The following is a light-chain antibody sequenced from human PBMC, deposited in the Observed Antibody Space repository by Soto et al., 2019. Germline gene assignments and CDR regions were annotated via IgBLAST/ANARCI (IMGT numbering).Light chain of an antibody. CDR3: SAWDDALADYV. CDR1: SSNIGTNA. CDR2: SND. Sequence: QSVLSHAPSASWAPGQTIIISCSGSSSNIGTNAVYWYQQLPGSAPTLLVHSNDQRPFGVPHRFSGSRSGTSASLAVSGLRSEDEADYYCSAWDDALADYVFGTGTKVTVL. J-gene: IGLJ1*01. V-gene: IGLV1-47*02.